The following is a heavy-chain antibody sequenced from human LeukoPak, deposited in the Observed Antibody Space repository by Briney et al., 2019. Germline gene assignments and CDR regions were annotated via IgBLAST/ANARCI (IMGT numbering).Heavy chain of an antibody. CDR2: ISAYNGNT. CDR3: ARDTQCSSTSCPDHFDY. D-gene: IGHD2-2*01. Sequence: GASVKVSCKASGYTFTSYGISWVRQASGQGLEWMGWISAYNGNTNYVQKLQGRVTMTTDTSTSTAYMELRSLRSDDTAVYYCARDTQCSSTSCPDHFDYWGQGTLVTVSS. V-gene: IGHV1-18*01. J-gene: IGHJ4*02. CDR1: GYTFTSYG.